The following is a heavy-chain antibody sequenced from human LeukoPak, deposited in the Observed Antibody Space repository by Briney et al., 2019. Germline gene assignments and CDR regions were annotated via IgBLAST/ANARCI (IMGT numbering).Heavy chain of an antibody. CDR3: ARGPRITIFGVVMANDAFDI. J-gene: IGHJ3*02. CDR1: GYSFTSYG. D-gene: IGHD3-3*01. Sequence: ASVKVSCKASGYSFTSYGISWVRQAPGQGLEWIGWINTKSGGTVYAQKFQGRVTMTRDTSSSTAYMELSRLRFDDTVVYYCARGPRITIFGVVMANDAFDIWGQGTMVTVSS. CDR2: INTKSGGT. V-gene: IGHV1-2*02.